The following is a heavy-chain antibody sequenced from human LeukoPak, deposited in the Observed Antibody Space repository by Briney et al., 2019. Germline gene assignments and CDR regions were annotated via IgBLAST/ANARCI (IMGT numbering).Heavy chain of an antibody. CDR3: AKGLKTAVGPYKGYHYYMDV. V-gene: IGHV3-23*01. J-gene: IGHJ6*03. D-gene: IGHD5-18*01. CDR2: INDRGIAT. CDR1: GFTFSNAW. Sequence: GGSLRLSRAASGFTFSNAWMSWVRQAPGKGLEWVSTINDRGIATYYADSVKGRFTISRDNSKNTLSLQVSSLRAEDTAIYYCAKGLKTAVGPYKGYHYYMDVWGKGTTVTVSS.